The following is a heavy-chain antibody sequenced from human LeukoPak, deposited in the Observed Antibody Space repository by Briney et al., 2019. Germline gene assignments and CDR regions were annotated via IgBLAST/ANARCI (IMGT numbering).Heavy chain of an antibody. CDR2: FDPEDGET. J-gene: IGHJ4*02. CDR3: ATILLRLGEYSFDY. CDR1: GYTLTELS. D-gene: IGHD3-16*01. V-gene: IGHV1-24*01. Sequence: ASVKVSCKVSGYTLTELSMHWVRQAPGKGLEWMGGFDPEDGETIYAQKFQGRVTMTEDTSTDTAYMELSSLRSEDTAVYYCATILLRLGEYSFDYWGQGTLVTVSS.